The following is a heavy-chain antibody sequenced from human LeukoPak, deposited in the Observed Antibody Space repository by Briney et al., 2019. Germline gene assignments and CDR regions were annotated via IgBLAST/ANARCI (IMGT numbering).Heavy chain of an antibody. J-gene: IGHJ4*02. V-gene: IGHV1-2*02. CDR3: ARDGTWYYYGSGSLPLFDY. CDR1: GYTFTGYY. CDR2: INPNSGGT. D-gene: IGHD3-10*01. Sequence: GASVKVSCKASGYTFTGYYMHWVRQAPGQGLEWMGWINPNSGGTNYAQKFQGRVTMTRDTSISTAYMELSRLRSDDTAVYYCARDGTWYYYGSGSLPLFDYWGQGTLVTVSS.